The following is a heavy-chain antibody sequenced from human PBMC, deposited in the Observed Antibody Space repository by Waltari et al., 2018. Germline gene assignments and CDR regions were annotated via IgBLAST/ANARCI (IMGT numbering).Heavy chain of an antibody. CDR3: TREVVPAATIVVNWFDP. CDR1: GYIFTSYA. Sequence: QVQLVQSGSELKKPGASVKISCKASGYIFTSYAINWVRQAPGQGLELMGWISTSTGNPTYANGFTGRFVFSLETSVSTAYLEINNLKAEDTAVYYCTREVVPAATIVVNWFDPWGQGTLVTVSS. CDR2: ISTSTGNP. V-gene: IGHV7-4-1*02. D-gene: IGHD2-2*01. J-gene: IGHJ5*02.